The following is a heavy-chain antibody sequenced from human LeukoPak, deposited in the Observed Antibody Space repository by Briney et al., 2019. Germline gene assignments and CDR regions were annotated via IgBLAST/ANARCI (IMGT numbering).Heavy chain of an antibody. CDR1: GGSISSGSYY. CDR2: IYTSGST. V-gene: IGHV4-61*02. CDR3: ARVRSTYNWNYEWRGRAHGWFDP. J-gene: IGHJ5*02. D-gene: IGHD1-7*01. Sequence: SETLSLTCTVSGGSISSGSYYWSWIRQPAGKGLEWIGRIYTSGSTNYNPSLKSRVTISVDTSKNQFSLKLSSVTAADTAVYYCARVRSTYNWNYEWRGRAHGWFDPWGQGTLVTVSS.